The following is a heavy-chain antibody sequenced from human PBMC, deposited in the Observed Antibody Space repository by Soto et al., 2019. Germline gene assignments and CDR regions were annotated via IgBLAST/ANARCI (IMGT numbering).Heavy chain of an antibody. CDR1: GFTFSSYW. D-gene: IGHD5-18*01. Sequence: GGSLRLSCAASGFTFSSYWMHWVRQAPGKGLVWVSRINSDGSSTSYADSVKGRFTISRDNAKNTLYLQMNSLKTEDTAVYYCSHGYYQYFESWGQGTLVTVSS. CDR2: INSDGSST. J-gene: IGHJ4*02. V-gene: IGHV3-74*01. CDR3: SHGYYQYFES.